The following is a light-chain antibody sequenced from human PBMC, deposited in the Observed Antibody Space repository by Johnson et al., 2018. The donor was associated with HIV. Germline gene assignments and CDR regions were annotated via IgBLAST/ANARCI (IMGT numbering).Light chain of an antibody. CDR3: GTWDSSLSAGIYV. CDR1: SSNIGNNY. Sequence: QSVLTQPPSVSAAPGQKVNISCSGSSSNIGNNYVSWYQQLPGTAPKLLIYDNNQRPSGIPDRFSGSKSGTSATLAITGLQTGDEADYYCGTWDSSLSAGIYVFGTGTKVTVL. V-gene: IGLV1-51*01. J-gene: IGLJ1*01. CDR2: DNN.